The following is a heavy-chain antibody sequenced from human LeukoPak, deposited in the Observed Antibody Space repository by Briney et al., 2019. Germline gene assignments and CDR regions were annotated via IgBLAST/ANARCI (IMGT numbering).Heavy chain of an antibody. D-gene: IGHD6-19*01. CDR3: ASQPWLVRFDY. J-gene: IGHJ4*02. Sequence: PSETLSLTCTVSGGSISSYYWSWIRQPPGKGLEWIGYIYYSGSTNYNPSLKSRVTISVDTSKNQFSLKLSSVTAADTAVYYCASQPWLVRFDYWGQGALVTVSS. V-gene: IGHV4-59*08. CDR2: IYYSGST. CDR1: GGSISSYY.